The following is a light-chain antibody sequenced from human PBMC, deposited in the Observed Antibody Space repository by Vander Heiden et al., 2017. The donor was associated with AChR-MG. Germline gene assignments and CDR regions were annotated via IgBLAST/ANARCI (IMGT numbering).Light chain of an antibody. Sequence: IALTQSPGPLSLSPGETVTTSCRATQLISSTYLAWYQHRPGKAPKRLIYGASIRATGIPARFSGSGSGTDFTLTISRLESEDFAVYYCHQYGSSPRTFGQGTRVEI. J-gene: IGKJ1*01. V-gene: IGKV3-20*01. CDR3: HQYGSSPRT. CDR2: GAS. CDR1: QLISSTY.